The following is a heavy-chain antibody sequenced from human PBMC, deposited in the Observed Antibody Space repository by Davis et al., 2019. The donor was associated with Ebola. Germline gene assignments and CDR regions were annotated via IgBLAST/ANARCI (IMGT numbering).Heavy chain of an antibody. Sequence: GESLKISCAASGFTFSGSAMHWVRQASGKGLEWVGRIRSKANNYATADAASVKGRFTISSDDSKNTAYLQMNRRKTEDTAVYDCETSSSCGGDYWGQGTLVTVSS. D-gene: IGHD6-6*01. CDR1: GFTFSGSA. V-gene: IGHV3-73*01. CDR3: ETSSSCGGDY. CDR2: IRSKANNYAT. J-gene: IGHJ4*02.